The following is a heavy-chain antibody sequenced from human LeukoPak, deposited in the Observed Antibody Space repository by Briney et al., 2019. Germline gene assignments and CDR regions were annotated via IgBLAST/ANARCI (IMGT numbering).Heavy chain of an antibody. D-gene: IGHD6-19*01. Sequence: AGGSLRLSCAASGFTFSSYEMNWVRQAPGKGLEWVSYISSSGSTIYYADSVKGRFTTSRDNAKNSLYLQMNSLRAEDTAVYYCARDGRQCLVSYFDYWGQGTLVTVSS. J-gene: IGHJ4*02. CDR1: GFTFSSYE. V-gene: IGHV3-48*03. CDR2: ISSSGSTI. CDR3: ARDGRQCLVSYFDY.